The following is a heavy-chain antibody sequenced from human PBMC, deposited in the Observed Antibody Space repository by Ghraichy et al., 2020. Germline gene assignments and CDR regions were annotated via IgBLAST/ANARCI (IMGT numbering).Heavy chain of an antibody. CDR1: GGSISSYY. J-gene: IGHJ5*02. V-gene: IGHV4-4*07. D-gene: IGHD5-12*01. CDR2: IYTSGST. Sequence: SETLSLTCTVSGGSISSYYWSWIRQPAGKGLEWIGRIYTSGSTNYNPSLKSRVTMSVDTSKNQFSLKLSSVTAADTAVYYCARDSLDQYSGYEITPWGQGTLVTVSS. CDR3: ARDSLDQYSGYEITP.